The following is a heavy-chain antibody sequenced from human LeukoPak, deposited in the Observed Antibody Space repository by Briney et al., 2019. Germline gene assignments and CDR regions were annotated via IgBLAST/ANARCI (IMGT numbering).Heavy chain of an antibody. Sequence: PSETLSLTCTVSGGSISSSSYYWGWIRQPPGKGLAWIGSIYYSGSTYYNPSLKSRVTISVDTSKNQFSLKLSSVTAADTAVYYCARWDYSSSFDYWGQGTLVTVSS. D-gene: IGHD4-11*01. V-gene: IGHV4-39*07. CDR2: IYYSGST. CDR3: ARWDYSSSFDY. CDR1: GGSISSSSYY. J-gene: IGHJ4*02.